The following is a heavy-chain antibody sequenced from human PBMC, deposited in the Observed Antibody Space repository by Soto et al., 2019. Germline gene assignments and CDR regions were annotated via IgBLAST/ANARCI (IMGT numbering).Heavy chain of an antibody. CDR2: ITTKAHNYAT. J-gene: IGHJ6*02. Sequence: EVQLVESGGGLVQPGGSLKLSCAASGFTFSGSAMHWVRQASGKGLEWVGRITTKAHNYATVYAASVEGRFTISRDDSKNTAYLQMNSLKTEDTAVYYCTSLDIYSAMDVWGQGTTVTVSS. CDR1: GFTFSGSA. D-gene: IGHD2-2*03. V-gene: IGHV3-73*02. CDR3: TSLDIYSAMDV.